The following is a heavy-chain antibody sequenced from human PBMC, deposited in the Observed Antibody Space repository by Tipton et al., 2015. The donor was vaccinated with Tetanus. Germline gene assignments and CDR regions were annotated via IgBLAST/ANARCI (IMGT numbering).Heavy chain of an antibody. CDR2: ISSSSSPSSRTI. CDR3: ARAVVGAPGCTDV. V-gene: IGHV3-48*01. D-gene: IGHD1-26*01. Sequence: SLRLSCAASGFTFSSYSMNWVRQSPGKGLEWVSFISSSSSPSSRTIYYADSVKGRFTISRDIARNSLYLQMSSLGAEDMAVYYCARAVVGAPGCTDVWGQGTTVTASS. J-gene: IGHJ6*02. CDR1: GFTFSSYS.